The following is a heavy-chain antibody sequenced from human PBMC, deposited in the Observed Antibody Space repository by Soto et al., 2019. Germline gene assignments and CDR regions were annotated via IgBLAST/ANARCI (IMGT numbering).Heavy chain of an antibody. CDR3: AKERSSGWSFDY. Sequence: EVQLLESGGGLVQPGGSLRPSCAASGFTFSTYAMNWVRQAPGKWLEWVSGISGSGDSTYYADSVKGRFTVSRDNSKNSLYLQMNSLRAEDTAVLYCAKERSSGWSFDYWGQGTLVTVSS. J-gene: IGHJ4*02. D-gene: IGHD6-19*01. CDR2: ISGSGDST. CDR1: GFTFSTYA. V-gene: IGHV3-23*01.